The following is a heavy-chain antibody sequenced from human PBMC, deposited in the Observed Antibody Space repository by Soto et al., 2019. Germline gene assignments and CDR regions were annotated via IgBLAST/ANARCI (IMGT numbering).Heavy chain of an antibody. CDR2: IYYSGST. J-gene: IGHJ6*02. D-gene: IGHD2-2*01. CDR1: GGSISSSSYY. V-gene: IGHV4-39*01. CDR3: ARGGGYCSSTSCWDYYYGMDV. Sequence: SETLSLTCTVSGGSISSSSYYWGWIRQPPGKGLEWIGSIYYSGSTYYNPSLKSRVTISVDTSKNQFSLKLSSVTAADTAVYYCARGGGYCSSTSCWDYYYGMDVWGQGTTVTVS.